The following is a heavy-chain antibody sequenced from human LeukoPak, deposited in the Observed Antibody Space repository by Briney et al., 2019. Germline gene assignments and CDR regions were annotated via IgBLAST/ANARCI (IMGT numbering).Heavy chain of an antibody. CDR1: GFTFSNAW. J-gene: IGHJ4*02. D-gene: IGHD3-10*01. Sequence: GGSLRLSCAASGFTFSNAWMSWVRQAPGKGLEWVGRIKSKTDGGTTDYAAPVKGRFTISRDDSKNTLYLQMNSLKTEDTAVYYCTTGEVAGSGGFNGDFDYWGQGTLVTVSS. CDR2: IKSKTDGGTT. V-gene: IGHV3-15*01. CDR3: TTGEVAGSGGFNGDFDY.